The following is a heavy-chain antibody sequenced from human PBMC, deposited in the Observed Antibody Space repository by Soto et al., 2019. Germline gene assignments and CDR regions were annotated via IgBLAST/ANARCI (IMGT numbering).Heavy chain of an antibody. V-gene: IGHV4-59*01. CDR2: LYYSGNT. Sequence: SETLSLTCTVSGGSISPFYWSWVRQPPGKGLEWIGYLYYSGNTNYNPSLKSRVTISVDASKNQVSLRLTSVTAADTAVYYCARVGGVAARTFDYWGRGTVVTVSS. D-gene: IGHD2-15*01. CDR1: GGSISPFY. CDR3: ARVGGVAARTFDY. J-gene: IGHJ4*02.